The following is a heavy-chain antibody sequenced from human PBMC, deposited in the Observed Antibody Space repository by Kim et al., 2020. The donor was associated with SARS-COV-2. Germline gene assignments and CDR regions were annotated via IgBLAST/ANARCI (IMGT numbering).Heavy chain of an antibody. D-gene: IGHD6-19*01. CDR1: GFTFSDYY. CDR3: ARARYSSGWYAY. Sequence: GGSLRLSCAASGFTFSDYYMSWIRQAPGKGLEWVSYISSSSSYTNYADSVKGRFSISRDNAKNSLYLQMNSQRAEDTAVYYCARARYSSGWYAYWGQGTLVTVSS. CDR2: ISSSSSYT. J-gene: IGHJ4*02. V-gene: IGHV3-11*05.